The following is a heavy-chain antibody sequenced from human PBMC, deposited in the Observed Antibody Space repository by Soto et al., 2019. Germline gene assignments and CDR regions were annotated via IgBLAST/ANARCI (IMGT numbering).Heavy chain of an antibody. J-gene: IGHJ4*02. D-gene: IGHD2-15*01. CDR2: INAGNGNT. CDR1: GYTFTSYS. CDR3: ARGESVVGDY. Sequence: ASVKVSCKASGYTFTSYSMHWVRQAPGQRLEWMGWINAGNGNTKCSQKFQDRVTITRDTSASTAYMELSSLRSEDTAVYYCARGESVVGDYWGQGTLVTVSS. V-gene: IGHV1-3*01.